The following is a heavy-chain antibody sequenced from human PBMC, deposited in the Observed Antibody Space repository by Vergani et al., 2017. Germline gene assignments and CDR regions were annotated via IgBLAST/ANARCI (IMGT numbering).Heavy chain of an antibody. V-gene: IGHV1-2*02. CDR2: INPNSGGT. Sequence: QVQLVQSGAEVKKPGASVKVSCKASGYTFTGYYMHWVRQAPGQGLEWMGWINPNSGGTNYAQKFQGRVTMTRDTSISTAYMELSRLRSDDTAVYYCASACSSTSCYTEEYFQHWGQGTLVTVSS. D-gene: IGHD2-2*02. J-gene: IGHJ1*01. CDR3: ASACSSTSCYTEEYFQH. CDR1: GYTFTGYY.